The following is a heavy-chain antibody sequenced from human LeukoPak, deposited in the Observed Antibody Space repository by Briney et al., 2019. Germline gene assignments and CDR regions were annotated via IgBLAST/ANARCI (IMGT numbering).Heavy chain of an antibody. D-gene: IGHD4-17*01. J-gene: IGHJ4*02. V-gene: IGHV3-48*03. Sequence: GGSLRLSCAASGFTFSSYEMNWVRQAPGKGLEWVSCISSSGSTIYYADSVKGRFTISRDNAKNSLYLQMNSLRAEDTAVYYCARAGDYNDYFNYWGQGTLVTVSS. CDR2: ISSSGSTI. CDR3: ARAGDYNDYFNY. CDR1: GFTFSSYE.